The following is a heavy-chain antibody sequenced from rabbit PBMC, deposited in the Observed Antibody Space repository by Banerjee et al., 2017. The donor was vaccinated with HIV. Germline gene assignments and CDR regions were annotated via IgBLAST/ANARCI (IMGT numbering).Heavy chain of an antibody. V-gene: IGHV1S43*01. D-gene: IGHD6-1*01. J-gene: IGHJ4*01. CDR3: ARAFTYGYAGYAYAYFDL. CDR1: GFDFSSSYC. Sequence: QQQLEESGGGLVKPEGSLTLTCKASGFDFSSSYCMCWVRQAPGKGLEWIGCIYTSSAGTWYASWVNGRFTISRSTSLNTVDLKMTSLTAADTATYFCARAFTYGYAGYAYAYFDLWGPGTLVTVS. CDR2: IYTSSAGT.